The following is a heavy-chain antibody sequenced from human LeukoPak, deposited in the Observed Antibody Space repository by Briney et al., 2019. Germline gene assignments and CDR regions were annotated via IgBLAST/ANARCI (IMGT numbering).Heavy chain of an antibody. V-gene: IGHV1-18*01. J-gene: IGHJ5*02. CDR3: ARVPYYDILTGYSGP. D-gene: IGHD3-9*01. CDR2: ISAYNGNT. CDR1: GYTFTSYG. Sequence: ASVKVSCKASGYTFTSYGISWGRQAPGQGLEWMGWISAYNGNTNYAQKLQGRVTMTTDTSTSTAYMELRSLRSDDTAVYYCARVPYYDILTGYSGPWGQGTLVTVSS.